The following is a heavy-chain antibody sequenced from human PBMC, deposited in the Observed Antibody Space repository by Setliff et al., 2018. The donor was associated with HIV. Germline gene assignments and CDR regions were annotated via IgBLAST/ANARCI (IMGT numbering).Heavy chain of an antibody. V-gene: IGHV4-4*09. D-gene: IGHD5-12*01. J-gene: IGHJ4*02. Sequence: PSETLSLTCSVSGDSISNDYWNWIRQPPGKGLEWIGYISSSGSINYNPSLKSRVTISVDTSKNQFSLKLTSVTAADTAFYFCARMAGDSGYPFDNWGQGTLVTVSS. CDR3: ARMAGDSGYPFDN. CDR1: GDSISNDY. CDR2: ISSSGSI.